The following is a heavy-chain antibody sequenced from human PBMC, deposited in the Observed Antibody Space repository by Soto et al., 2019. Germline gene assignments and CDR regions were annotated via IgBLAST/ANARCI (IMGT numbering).Heavy chain of an antibody. CDR3: ARDLEPVVVAATDY. V-gene: IGHV3-7*01. CDR2: IKQDGSEK. CDR1: GFTFSSYW. Sequence: GGSLRLSCAASGFTFSSYWMSWVRQAPGKGLEWVANIKQDGSEKYYVDSVKGRFTISRDNAKNSLYLQMNSLRAEDTAVYYCARDLEPVVVAATDYWGQGTLVTVSS. J-gene: IGHJ4*02. D-gene: IGHD2-15*01.